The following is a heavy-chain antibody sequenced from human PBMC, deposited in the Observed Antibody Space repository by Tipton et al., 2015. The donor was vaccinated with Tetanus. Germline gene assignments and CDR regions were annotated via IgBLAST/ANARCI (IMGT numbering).Heavy chain of an antibody. CDR3: ARGAGTLGEYYFDY. J-gene: IGHJ4*02. CDR1: GFTFDDYA. V-gene: IGHV3-9*01. D-gene: IGHD3-10*01. Sequence: SLRLSCAASGFTFDDYAMHWVRQAPGKGLEWVSGISGNSGSIGYADSVKGRFTISRDNSKNTLSLQMNSLRAEDTAVYYCARGAGTLGEYYFDYWGQGTLVTVAS. CDR2: ISGNSGSI.